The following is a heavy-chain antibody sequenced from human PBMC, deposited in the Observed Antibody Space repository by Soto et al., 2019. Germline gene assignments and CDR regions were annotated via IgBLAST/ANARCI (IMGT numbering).Heavy chain of an antibody. Sequence: SETLSLTCTVSGGSISSYYWSWIRQPPGKGLEWIGYIYYSGSTNYNPSLKSRVTISVDTSKNQFSLKLGSVTAADTAVYYCARHLGYYYYYMDVWGKGTTVTVSS. V-gene: IGHV4-59*08. CDR1: GGSISSYY. J-gene: IGHJ6*03. CDR2: IYYSGST. CDR3: ARHLGYYYYYMDV.